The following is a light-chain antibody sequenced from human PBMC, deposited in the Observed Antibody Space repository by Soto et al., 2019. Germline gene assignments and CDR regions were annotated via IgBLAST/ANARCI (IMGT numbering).Light chain of an antibody. CDR3: QKYDSAPFT. CDR2: AAS. J-gene: IGKJ3*01. Sequence: DIQMTQSPSSLSASVGDRVTITCRASQGISNYSAWYQQKPGKVPTFLIFAASTLQSGVPSRFSGSGSGTDFTLTISSLQPDDVATYYCQKYDSAPFTFGPGTKVDIK. CDR1: QGISNY. V-gene: IGKV1-27*01.